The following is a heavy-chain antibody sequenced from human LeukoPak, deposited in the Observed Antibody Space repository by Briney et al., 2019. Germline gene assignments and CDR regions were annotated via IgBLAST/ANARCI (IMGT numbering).Heavy chain of an antibody. CDR3: ARDDQGWFDP. CDR1: GESFSGYF. CDR2: INHSGST. Sequence: PSETLSLTCAVYGESFSGYFWTWIRQPPGKGLEWIGEINHSGSTNYNPSLKSRVIISVDTSKNQFSLRLTSVTAADTAVYYCARDDQGWFDPWGQGTLVTVSS. V-gene: IGHV4-34*01. J-gene: IGHJ5*02.